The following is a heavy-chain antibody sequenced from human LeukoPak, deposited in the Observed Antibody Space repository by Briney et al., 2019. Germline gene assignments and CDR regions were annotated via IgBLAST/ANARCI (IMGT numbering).Heavy chain of an antibody. Sequence: SQTLSLTCAISGDSVSSDSAAWNWIRQSPSRGLEWLGRTYYRPKWYNDYAVFVKSRISINSDTSKNQFSLQLNSVTPEDTAVYYCARDPTYYYGSGSYFYFDYWGQGTLVTVSS. D-gene: IGHD3-10*01. CDR2: TYYRPKWYN. CDR3: ARDPTYYYGSGSYFYFDY. CDR1: GDSVSSDSAA. V-gene: IGHV6-1*01. J-gene: IGHJ4*02.